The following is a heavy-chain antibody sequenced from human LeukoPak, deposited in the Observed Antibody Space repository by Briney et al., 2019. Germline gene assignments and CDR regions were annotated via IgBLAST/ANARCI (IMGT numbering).Heavy chain of an antibody. CDR1: GYTFTGYY. D-gene: IGHD3-10*01. J-gene: IGHJ4*02. CDR2: INPNSGGT. Sequence: ASVKVSCKASGYTFTGYYMHWVRQAPGQGLEWMGWINPNSGGTNYAQKFQGRVTMTRDTSISTAYMELSRLRSDDTAVYYCARARYYYGSGSYYTPGRFDYWGQGTLVTVSS. CDR3: ARARYYYGSGSYYTPGRFDY. V-gene: IGHV1-2*02.